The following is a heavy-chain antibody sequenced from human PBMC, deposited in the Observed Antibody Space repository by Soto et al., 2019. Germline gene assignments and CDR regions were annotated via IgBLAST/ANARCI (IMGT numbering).Heavy chain of an antibody. CDR1: GGSVNGYY. CDR3: ATRITVFGLLIPPFDP. D-gene: IGHD3-3*01. CDR2: INHTGGT. V-gene: IGHV4-34*01. Sequence: PSETLSLTCAVYGGSVNGYYWNWIRQPPGKGLEWIGEINHTGGTHYNPSLKSRVTMSVDTSKNQFSLRLSSVTAADTDIYYCATRITVFGLLIPPFDPWGQGTQVTVCS. J-gene: IGHJ5*02.